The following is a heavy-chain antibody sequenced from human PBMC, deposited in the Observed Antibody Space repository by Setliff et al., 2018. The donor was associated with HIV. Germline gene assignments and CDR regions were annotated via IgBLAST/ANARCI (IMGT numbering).Heavy chain of an antibody. CDR1: GGTFSSYG. Sequence: ASVKVSCKASGGTFSSYGITWVRQAPGQGLEWMGGSTPILDTTNYAQKFQGRVTITTDESTNTVYMELSSLRSDDTAVYYCARNGPHGSLAWGQGTLVTVSS. D-gene: IGHD2-8*01. J-gene: IGHJ5*02. CDR3: ARNGPHGSLA. CDR2: STPILDTT. V-gene: IGHV1-69*05.